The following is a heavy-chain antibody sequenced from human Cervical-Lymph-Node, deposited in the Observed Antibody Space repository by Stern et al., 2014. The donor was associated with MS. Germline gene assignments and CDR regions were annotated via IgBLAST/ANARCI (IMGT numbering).Heavy chain of an antibody. Sequence: QLVQSGAEVKKPGSSVKVSCKTSGDTFRNYAISWVRQAPGPGLELMGGILPIFGTPNYAQEFQGRVTLTADTSTTTAYMELSSLRYGDTAVYFCARPWGIVATTGTHYYYYGMDVWGQGTTVTVAS. V-gene: IGHV1-69*06. CDR3: ARPWGIVATTGTHYYYYGMDV. D-gene: IGHD5-12*01. CDR2: ILPIFGTP. J-gene: IGHJ6*02. CDR1: GDTFRNYA.